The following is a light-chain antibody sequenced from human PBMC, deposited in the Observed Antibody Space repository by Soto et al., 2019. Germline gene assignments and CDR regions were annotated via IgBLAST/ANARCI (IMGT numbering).Light chain of an antibody. V-gene: IGLV2-11*01. CDR1: SSDVGSYNF. CDR2: DVS. CDR3: CSYAGSYNYV. Sequence: QSVLTQPRSVSGSLGQSVTISCTETSSDVGSYNFVSWYQQHPGKAPKLMIYDVSKRPSGVPDRFSGSKSGNTASLTISGLQAEDEADYYCCSYAGSYNYVFASGTKVTVL. J-gene: IGLJ1*01.